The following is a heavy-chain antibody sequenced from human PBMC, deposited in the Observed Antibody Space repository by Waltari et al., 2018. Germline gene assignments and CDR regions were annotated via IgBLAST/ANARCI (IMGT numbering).Heavy chain of an antibody. D-gene: IGHD6-6*01. CDR2: INHSGST. V-gene: IGHV4-34*01. Sequence: QVQLQQWGAGLLKPSETLSLTCAVYGGSFSGYYWSWIRQPPGKGLEWIGEINHSGSTNYNPSLKSRVTISVDTSKNQFSLKLSSVTAADTAVYYCARAPEYSSSSNFDYWGQGTLVTVSS. CDR3: ARAPEYSSSSNFDY. J-gene: IGHJ4*02. CDR1: GGSFSGYY.